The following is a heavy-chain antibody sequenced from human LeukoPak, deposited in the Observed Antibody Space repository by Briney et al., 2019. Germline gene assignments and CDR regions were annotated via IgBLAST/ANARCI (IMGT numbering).Heavy chain of an antibody. CDR3: AREVGASSAAYYYYGMDV. D-gene: IGHD6-6*01. J-gene: IGHJ6*02. CDR1: GYTFTRYY. CDR2: INPSGVST. Sequence: ASVKVSCKASGYTFTRYYIHWVRQAPGQGLEWMGIINPSGVSTTYAQKFQGRATMTRDTSTSTVYMELSSLRSEDTAVYYCAREVGASSAAYYYYGMDVWGQGTTVTVSS. V-gene: IGHV1-46*01.